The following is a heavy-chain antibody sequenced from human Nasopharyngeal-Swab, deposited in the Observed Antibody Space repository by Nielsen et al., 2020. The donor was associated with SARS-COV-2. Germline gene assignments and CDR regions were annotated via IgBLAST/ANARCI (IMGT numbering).Heavy chain of an antibody. Sequence: GESLKISCAASGFTFDDYAMHWVRQAPGKGLEWVSAISGSGGSTYYADSVKGRFTISRDNSKNTVYLQLNSLRAGDTAIYYCAKDLSGQWLRGAFHIWGQGTMVTVSS. CDR2: ISGSGGST. CDR3: AKDLSGQWLRGAFHI. CDR1: GFTFDDYA. J-gene: IGHJ3*02. D-gene: IGHD6-19*01. V-gene: IGHV3-23*01.